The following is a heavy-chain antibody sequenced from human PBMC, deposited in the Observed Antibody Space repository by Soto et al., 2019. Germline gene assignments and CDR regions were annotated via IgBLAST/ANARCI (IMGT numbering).Heavy chain of an antibody. CDR1: GGSISSYY. CDR2: IYDSGST. V-gene: IGHV4-59*01. CDR3: AAPPRY. Sequence: QVQLQESGPGLVKPSETLSLTCTVSGGSISSYYWSWTRQPPGKGLEWIGCIYDSGSTNYNRSLKSRVTISVDTSKMQFALKLTSVTAADTAVYYCAAPPRYWGQGTLVTVSS. J-gene: IGHJ4*02. D-gene: IGHD6-6*01.